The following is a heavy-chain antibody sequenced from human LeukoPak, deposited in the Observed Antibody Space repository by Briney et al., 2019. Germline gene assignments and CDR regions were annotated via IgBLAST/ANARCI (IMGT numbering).Heavy chain of an antibody. J-gene: IGHJ3*02. CDR3: AKPRGEEWLVGLYDDFDI. V-gene: IGHV3-23*01. D-gene: IGHD6-19*01. Sequence: GGSLRLSCAASGFTFSSYAMSWVRQAPGKGLEWVSVIRWSDGSTYYADSVKGRFTISRDNSKNTLYLQMNSLRAEDTAVFYCAKPRGEEWLVGLYDDFDIWGQGTMVTVSS. CDR1: GFTFSSYA. CDR2: IRWSDGST.